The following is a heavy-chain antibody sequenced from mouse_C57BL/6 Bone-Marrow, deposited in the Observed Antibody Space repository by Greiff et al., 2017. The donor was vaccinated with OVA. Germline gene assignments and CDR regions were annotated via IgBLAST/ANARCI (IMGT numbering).Heavy chain of an antibody. CDR3: GYGNYEGFAY. J-gene: IGHJ3*01. CDR2: ISYDGSN. CDR1: GYSITSGYY. Sequence: DVKLQESGPGLVKPSQSLSLTCSVTGYSITSGYYWNWIRQFPGNKLEWMGYISYDGSNNYNPSLKNRISITRDTSKNQFFLKLNSVTTEDTATYYCGYGNYEGFAYWGQGTLVTVSA. V-gene: IGHV3-6*01. D-gene: IGHD2-1*01.